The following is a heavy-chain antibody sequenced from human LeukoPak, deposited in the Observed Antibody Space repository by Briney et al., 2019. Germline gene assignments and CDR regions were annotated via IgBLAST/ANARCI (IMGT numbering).Heavy chain of an antibody. CDR3: ARDSGGTFPNGAFDI. J-gene: IGHJ3*02. CDR2: INPNSGGT. V-gene: IGHV1-2*02. Sequence: GASVKVSCKASGYTFTGYFIHWVRQAPGQGLEWMGWINPNSGGTIYAQKFQGSVTMTRDTSISTAYLELRRLRSDDTAVYYCARDSGGTFPNGAFDIWGQGTMVTVSS. CDR1: GYTFTGYF. D-gene: IGHD2-15*01.